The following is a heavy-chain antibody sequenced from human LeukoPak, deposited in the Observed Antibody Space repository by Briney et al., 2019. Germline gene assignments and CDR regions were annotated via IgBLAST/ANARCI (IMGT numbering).Heavy chain of an antibody. J-gene: IGHJ5*02. D-gene: IGHD2-2*03. Sequence: GGSLRLSCAASGFTFSSYGMHWVRQAPGKGLEWVAFIRYDGSNKYYADSVKGRFTISRDNSKNTLYLQMNSLRSEDTAVYYCARGVDIVVVPAATNWFDPWGQGTLVTVSS. V-gene: IGHV3-30*02. CDR3: ARGVDIVVVPAATNWFDP. CDR1: GFTFSSYG. CDR2: IRYDGSNK.